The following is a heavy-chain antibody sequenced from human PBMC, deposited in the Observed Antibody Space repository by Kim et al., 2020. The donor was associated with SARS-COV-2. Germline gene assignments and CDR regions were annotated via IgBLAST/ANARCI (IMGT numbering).Heavy chain of an antibody. D-gene: IGHD5-18*01. V-gene: IGHV3-21*01. Sequence: GGSLRLSCAASGFTFSSYSMNWVRQAPGKGLEWVSSISSSSSYIYYADSVKGRFTISRDNAKNSLYLQMNSLRAEDTAVYYCARECDDTAMAPHFDYWGQGTLVTVSS. CDR3: ARECDDTAMAPHFDY. CDR2: ISSSSSYI. CDR1: GFTFSSYS. J-gene: IGHJ4*02.